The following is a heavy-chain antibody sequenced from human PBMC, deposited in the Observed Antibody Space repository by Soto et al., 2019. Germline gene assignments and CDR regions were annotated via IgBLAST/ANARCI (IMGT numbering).Heavy chain of an antibody. J-gene: IGHJ4*02. V-gene: IGHV4-31*03. CDR2: IYYSGST. D-gene: IGHD4-17*01. CDR1: GGSISRGGYY. CDR3: ARERVLEAYSDYFDYFDY. Sequence: SETLSLTCTVSGGSISRGGYYWSWIRQHPGKGLEWIGYIYYSGSTYYNPSLKSRVTISVDTSKNQFSLKLSSVTAADTAVYYCARERVLEAYSDYFDYFDYWGQGTLVTVSS.